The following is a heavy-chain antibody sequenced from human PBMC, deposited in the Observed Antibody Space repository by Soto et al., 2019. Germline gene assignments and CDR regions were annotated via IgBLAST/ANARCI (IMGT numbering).Heavy chain of an antibody. V-gene: IGHV4-31*03. CDR2: IYYSGST. CDR1: GGSISSGGYY. CDR3: ARGGLANWYFDL. Sequence: QVQLQESGPGLVKPSQTLSLTCTVSGGSISSGGYYWSWIRQHPGKGLEWIGYIYYSGSTYYNPSLKSRVTISLDTSKNQCSLKLSSVTAADTAVYYCARGGLANWYFDLWGRGTLVTVSS. D-gene: IGHD1-26*01. J-gene: IGHJ2*01.